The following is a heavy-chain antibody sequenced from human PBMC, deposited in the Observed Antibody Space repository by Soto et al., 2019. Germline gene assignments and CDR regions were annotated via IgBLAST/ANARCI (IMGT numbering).Heavy chain of an antibody. V-gene: IGHV4-34*01. CDR3: ARSQSNCSSTSCPGEDTPHNWFDP. CDR2: INHSGST. Sequence: PSESLSLACAVYGGSFSSYYWSWIRQHPGKGLEWIGEINHSGSTNYNSSIKRRVTISVDTSKNQFSLKLSSVTAADTAVYYCARSQSNCSSTSCPGEDTPHNWFDPWGQGTLGTVSS. D-gene: IGHD2-2*01. J-gene: IGHJ5*02. CDR1: GGSFSSYY.